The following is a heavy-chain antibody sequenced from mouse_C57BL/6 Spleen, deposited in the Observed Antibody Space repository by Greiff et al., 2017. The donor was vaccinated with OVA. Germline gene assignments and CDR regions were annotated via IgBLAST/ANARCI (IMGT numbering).Heavy chain of an antibody. CDR1: GYTFTSYW. V-gene: IGHV1-69*01. CDR3: ARCYYYCSSYVLDY. CDR2: IDPSDSYT. Sequence: QVQLQQPGAELVMPGASVKLSCKASGYTFTSYWMHWVKQRPGQGLEWIGEIDPSDSYTNYNQKFKGKSTLTVDKSSSSAYMQLSSLTSEDSEVYYCARCYYYCSSYVLDYWGQGTTLTVSS. D-gene: IGHD1-1*01. J-gene: IGHJ2*01.